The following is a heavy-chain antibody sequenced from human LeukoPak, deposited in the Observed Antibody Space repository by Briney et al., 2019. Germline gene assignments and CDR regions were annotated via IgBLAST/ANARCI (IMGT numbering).Heavy chain of an antibody. J-gene: IGHJ4*02. CDR2: ISGSGGST. Sequence: GGSLRLSCAASGFTFSSYAMSWVRQAPGKGLEWVSAISGSGGSTYHADSVKGRFTISRDNSKNTLYLQMNSLRAEDTAVYYCAKDSLKDIVVVVAATREGYWGQGTLVTVSS. D-gene: IGHD2-15*01. V-gene: IGHV3-23*01. CDR3: AKDSLKDIVVVVAATREGY. CDR1: GFTFSSYA.